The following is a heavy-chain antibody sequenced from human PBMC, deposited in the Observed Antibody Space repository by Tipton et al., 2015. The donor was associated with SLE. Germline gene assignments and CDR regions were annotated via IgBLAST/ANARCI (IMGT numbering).Heavy chain of an antibody. J-gene: IGHJ4*02. CDR3: ARLSAYYRVFDL. CDR2: IYYSGST. D-gene: IGHD3-3*01. V-gene: IGHV4-59*01. CDR1: GGSISSYY. Sequence: TLSLTCTVSGGSISSYYWSWVRQPPGKGLEWIGFIYYSGSTDYNPSLKSRVTISVDTSKNQFSLKVSSVTAADTAVYYCARLSAYYRVFDLWGQGTLVTVSS.